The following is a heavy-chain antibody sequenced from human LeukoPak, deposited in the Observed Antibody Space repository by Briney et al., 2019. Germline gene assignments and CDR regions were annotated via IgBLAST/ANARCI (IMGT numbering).Heavy chain of an antibody. J-gene: IGHJ6*02. D-gene: IGHD6-13*01. CDR3: ARATYSSSWYNTYYYHAMDV. V-gene: IGHV1-18*01. Sequence: ASVKVSCKTSGYTFSNYGIQGVRQAPGQGLEWMGWISGFNGNTNYVQKLQDRVTMTTDPSTSTVFMELRSLRSDDTAVYYCARATYSSSWYNTYYYHAMDVWGQGTTVTVSS. CDR1: GYTFSNYG. CDR2: ISGFNGNT.